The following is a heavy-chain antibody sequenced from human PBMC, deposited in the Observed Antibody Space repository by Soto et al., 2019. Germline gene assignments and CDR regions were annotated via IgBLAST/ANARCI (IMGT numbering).Heavy chain of an antibody. CDR3: AKVRVGIDVDFDY. D-gene: IGHD2-21*01. CDR1: GFTFSNSA. V-gene: IGHV3-23*01. J-gene: IGHJ4*02. CDR2: IRDSDSGGST. Sequence: EVQLLESGGDLVQPGGSLRLSCAASGFTFSNSAMTWVRQAPAKGLEWVSTIRDSDSGGSTFYADSVKGRFTISRDDSKNTLYLQMSSLRAEDTAMYYCAKVRVGIDVDFDYWGQGALVTVSS.